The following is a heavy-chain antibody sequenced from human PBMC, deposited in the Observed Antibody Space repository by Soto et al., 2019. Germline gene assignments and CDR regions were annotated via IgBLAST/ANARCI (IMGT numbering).Heavy chain of an antibody. CDR2: FGGSGGT. J-gene: IGHJ6*03. V-gene: IGHV3-23*01. CDR1: GFIFSNYA. Sequence: EVQVLESGGGLVQPGGSRRLSCVGSGFIFSNYAMAWVRQAPGKGLEWVSGFGGSGGTYYADSVKGRYTISRDNSKNTLYLQMNSLRVEDTAVYYCAKSQSSLYYMDVWGKGTAVTVFS. CDR3: AKSQSSLYYMDV.